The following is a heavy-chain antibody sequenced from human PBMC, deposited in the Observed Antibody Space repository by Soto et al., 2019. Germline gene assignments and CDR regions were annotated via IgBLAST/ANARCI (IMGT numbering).Heavy chain of an antibody. V-gene: IGHV4-31*03. CDR3: ARIRRPMATIFYYFDY. CDR1: GGSISSGGYY. J-gene: IGHJ4*02. CDR2: IYYSGST. Sequence: SETLSLTCTVSGGSISSGGYYWSWIRQHPGKGLEWIGYIYYSGSTYYNPSLKSRVTISVDTSKYQFSLKLSSVTAADTAVYYCARIRRPMATIFYYFDYWGQGTLVTVSS. D-gene: IGHD3-9*01.